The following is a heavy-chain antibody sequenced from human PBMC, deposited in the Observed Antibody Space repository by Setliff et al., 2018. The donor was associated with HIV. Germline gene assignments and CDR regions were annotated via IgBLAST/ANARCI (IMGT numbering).Heavy chain of an antibody. CDR3: ARQLASGFWAFDI. CDR2: IYHDGRT. V-gene: IGHV4-39*01. J-gene: IGHJ3*02. Sequence: SETLSLTCTVSDDSFSTSDYWWAWVRQPPGKGLEWIGSIYHDGRTYYSPSLKSRVTISVDTSKNRFSLKLSSVTAADTAVYYCARQLASGFWAFDIWGQGTMVT. CDR1: DDSFSTSDYW. D-gene: IGHD3-22*01.